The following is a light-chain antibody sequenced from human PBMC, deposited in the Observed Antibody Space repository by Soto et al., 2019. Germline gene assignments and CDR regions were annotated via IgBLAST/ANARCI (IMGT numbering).Light chain of an antibody. Sequence: EIVMTQSPATLSVSPGERATLSCRASQSVSSNLAWYQQKPGQAPRLLIYGASNRATGIPVRFSGSGSGTEFTLTISSLQSEDFAVYYCQQYNNWPLTFGQGTRLEIK. CDR2: GAS. CDR1: QSVSSN. V-gene: IGKV3-15*01. CDR3: QQYNNWPLT. J-gene: IGKJ5*01.